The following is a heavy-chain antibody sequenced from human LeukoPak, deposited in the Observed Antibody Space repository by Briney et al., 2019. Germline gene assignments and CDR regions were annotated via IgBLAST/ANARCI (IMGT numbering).Heavy chain of an antibody. CDR3: ASLRYCSSTSCYAGMRGYFDY. V-gene: IGHV1-69*06. CDR2: IIPIFGTA. J-gene: IGHJ4*02. D-gene: IGHD2-2*01. Sequence: SVKVSCKASGGTFSSYAISWVRQAPGQGLEWMGGIIPIFGTANYAQKFQGRVTITADKSTSTAYVELSSLRSEDTAVYYCASLRYCSSTSCYAGMRGYFDYWGQGTLVTVSS. CDR1: GGTFSSYA.